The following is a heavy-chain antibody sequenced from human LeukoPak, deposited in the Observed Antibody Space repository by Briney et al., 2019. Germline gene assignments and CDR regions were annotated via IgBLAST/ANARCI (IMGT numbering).Heavy chain of an antibody. CDR1: GYTFTSYA. Sequence: ASVKVSCKASGYTFTSYAMNWVRQAPGQGLEWMGWINTNTGNPTYAQGFAGRFVFSLDTSVSTAYLQISSLKAEDTAVYYCARVNFDWLSYDGMDVWGQGTTVTVSS. CDR3: ARVNFDWLSYDGMDV. J-gene: IGHJ6*02. CDR2: INTNTGNP. V-gene: IGHV7-4-1*02. D-gene: IGHD3-9*01.